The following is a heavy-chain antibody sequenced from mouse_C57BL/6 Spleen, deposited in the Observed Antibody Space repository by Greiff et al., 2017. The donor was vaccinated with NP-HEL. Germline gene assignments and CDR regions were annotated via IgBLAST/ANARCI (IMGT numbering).Heavy chain of an antibody. D-gene: IGHD1-1*01. Sequence: EVKLQESGGGLVQPGGSMKLSCVASGFTFSNYWMNWVRQSPEKGLEWVAQIRLKSDNYATHYAESVKGRFTISRDDSKSSVYLQMNNLRAEDTGIYYCTGSYGSRPFAYWGQGTLVTVSA. CDR1: GFTFSNYW. J-gene: IGHJ3*01. V-gene: IGHV6-3*01. CDR2: IRLKSDNYAT. CDR3: TGSYGSRPFAY.